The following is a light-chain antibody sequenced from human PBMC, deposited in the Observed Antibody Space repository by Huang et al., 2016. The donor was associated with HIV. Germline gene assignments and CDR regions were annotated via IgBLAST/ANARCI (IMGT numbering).Light chain of an antibody. V-gene: IGKV4-1*01. Sequence: DIVMTQSPDSLAVSLGERATINCKSSQSVLDISNNKNCLAWFQQKPGQPPKLLIYCASSRESGVPDRFSGSGSGTDFTLTISSLQAEDVAVYYCHQYYNTPYTFGQGTKLEIK. J-gene: IGKJ2*01. CDR3: HQYYNTPYT. CDR2: CAS. CDR1: QSVLDISNNKNC.